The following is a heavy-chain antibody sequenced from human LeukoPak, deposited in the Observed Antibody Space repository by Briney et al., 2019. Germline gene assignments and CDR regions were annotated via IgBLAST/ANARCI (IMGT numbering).Heavy chain of an antibody. D-gene: IGHD3/OR15-3a*01. CDR3: AKVRTGHYFDY. V-gene: IGHV3-23*01. CDR2: ISSSGGST. J-gene: IGHJ4*02. Sequence: GGSLRLSCAASGLTFTHYAMSWVRQAPGKGLEWVSSISSSGGSTYYADSVKGRFTISRDDSKNTLYVQMNSLRAEDTAVYYCAKVRTGHYFDYWGQGTLVTVSS. CDR1: GLTFTHYA.